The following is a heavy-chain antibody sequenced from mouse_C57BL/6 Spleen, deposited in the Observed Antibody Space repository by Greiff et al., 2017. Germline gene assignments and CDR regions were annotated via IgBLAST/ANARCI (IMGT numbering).Heavy chain of an antibody. CDR3: ARRDYYGSSYGFDY. V-gene: IGHV5-17*01. CDR1: GFTFSDYG. CDR2: ISSGSSTI. J-gene: IGHJ2*01. D-gene: IGHD1-1*01. Sequence: EVKVEESGGGLVKPGGSLKLSCAASGFTFSDYGMHWVRQAPEKGLEWVAYISSGSSTIYYADTVKGRFTISRDNAKNTLFLQMTSLRSEDTAMYYCARRDYYGSSYGFDYWGQGTTLTVSS.